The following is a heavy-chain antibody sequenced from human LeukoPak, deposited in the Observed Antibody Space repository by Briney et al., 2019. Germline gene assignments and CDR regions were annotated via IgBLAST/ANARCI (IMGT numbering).Heavy chain of an antibody. CDR3: ARDDRDGYNYFAY. D-gene: IGHD5-24*01. CDR2: IWYDGSNK. J-gene: IGHJ4*02. Sequence: GRSLRLSCAASGFTFSSYGMHWVRQAPGKGLEWVAVIWYDGSNKYYADSVKGRFTISRDNSKNTLYLQMNSLRAEDTAVYYCARDDRDGYNYFAYWGQGTLVTVSS. CDR1: GFTFSSYG. V-gene: IGHV3-33*01.